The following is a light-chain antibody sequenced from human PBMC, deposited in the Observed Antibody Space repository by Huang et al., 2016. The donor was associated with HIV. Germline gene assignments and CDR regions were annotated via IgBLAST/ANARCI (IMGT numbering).Light chain of an antibody. CDR2: GAS. Sequence: LSWYPGGRGPRCCRARKSVSRSYVAGYQQKPVQAPRLRFDGASSRGTGSPDRCSGSGAGTDFTLTISRLEPEDFAVYYCQQYDSSPWTFGQGTKVEIK. V-gene: IGKV3-20*01. CDR1: KSVSRSY. CDR3: QQYDSSPWT. J-gene: IGKJ1*01.